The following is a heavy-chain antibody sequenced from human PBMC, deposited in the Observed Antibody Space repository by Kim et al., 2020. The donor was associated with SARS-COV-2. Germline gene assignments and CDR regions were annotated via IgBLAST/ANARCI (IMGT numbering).Heavy chain of an antibody. Sequence: AAPVKGRFTISRDDSKNTLYLQMNSLKTEDTAVYYCTTGVLLWFGEIRDYWGQGTLVTVSS. J-gene: IGHJ4*02. V-gene: IGHV3-15*01. CDR3: TTGVLLWFGEIRDY. D-gene: IGHD3-10*01.